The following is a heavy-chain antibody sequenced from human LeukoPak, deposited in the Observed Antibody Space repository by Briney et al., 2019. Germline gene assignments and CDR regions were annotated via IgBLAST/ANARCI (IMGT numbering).Heavy chain of an antibody. CDR2: IYHSGST. Sequence: SETLSLTCTVSGYSLSSGYYWGWIRQPPGKGLEWIGSIYHSGSTYYNPSLKSRVTISVDTSKNQFSLKLSSVTAADTAVYYCAKGGPEASAGLSWFDPWGQGTLVTVSS. CDR3: AKGGPEASAGLSWFDP. V-gene: IGHV4-38-2*02. J-gene: IGHJ5*02. D-gene: IGHD1-14*01. CDR1: GYSLSSGYY.